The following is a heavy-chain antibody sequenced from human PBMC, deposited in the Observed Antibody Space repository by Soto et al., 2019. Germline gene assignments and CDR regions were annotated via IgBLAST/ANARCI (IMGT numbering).Heavy chain of an antibody. CDR3: DRQRTTVVTQAYFDH. CDR1: GESISSSSYY. V-gene: IGHV4-39*01. CDR2: IYYSGRT. D-gene: IGHD2-21*02. J-gene: IGHJ4*02. Sequence: SETLSLTCIVSGESISSSSYYWGWIRQPPGKGLEWIGSIYYSGRTYYNPSFKSRVTISIDTSKNQFSLKLSSVTATDTAVYYCDRQRTTVVTQAYFDHWGQGARVTVSS.